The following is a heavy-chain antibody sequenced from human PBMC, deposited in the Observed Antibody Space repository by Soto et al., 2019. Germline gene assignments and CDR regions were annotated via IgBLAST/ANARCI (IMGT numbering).Heavy chain of an antibody. Sequence: EVHLVESGGGLVKPGGSLRLSCAASGFTCGNAWMNWFRQAPGKGLEWVGRIKSKIHGGTTDYAAPVRGRFTISRDDSKNTLFLQMNSLKTEDAAVYYCTTVHFDVLTGSFDYCGQGTLVTVSS. CDR2: IKSKIHGGTT. V-gene: IGHV3-15*07. D-gene: IGHD3-9*01. CDR3: TTVHFDVLTGSFDY. J-gene: IGHJ4*02. CDR1: GFTCGNAW.